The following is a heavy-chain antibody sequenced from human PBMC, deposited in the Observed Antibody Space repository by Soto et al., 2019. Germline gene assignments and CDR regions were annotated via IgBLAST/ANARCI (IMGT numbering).Heavy chain of an antibody. CDR1: GFTFSGSC. J-gene: IGHJ4*02. V-gene: IGHV3-74*01. CDR2: INGDGSGT. D-gene: IGHD3-10*01. CDR3: ARGIFGSGTANDY. Sequence: EVQLVESGGGLVQPGGSLRLSCAASGFTFSGSCMHWVRQAPGQGLVWVSRINGDGSGTSYADFVKGRFTISRDDAKNTLFLQMNGLRAEDTAVYYCARGIFGSGTANDYWGQGTLVTVSS.